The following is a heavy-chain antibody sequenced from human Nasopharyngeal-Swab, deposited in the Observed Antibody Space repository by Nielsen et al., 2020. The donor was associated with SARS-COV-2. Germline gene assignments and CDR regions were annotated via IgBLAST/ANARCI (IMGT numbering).Heavy chain of an antibody. CDR1: GYSISSGYY. D-gene: IGHD3-3*01. V-gene: IGHV4-38-2*02. J-gene: IGHJ4*02. CDR3: ARTYFDFWSGYYTNSYFDY. Sequence: SETLSLTCTVSGYSISSGYYWGWIRQPPGKGLEWIGSIYHSGSTYYNPSLESRVTISVDTSKNQFSLRVTSVTAADTAVYYCARTYFDFWSGYYTNSYFDYWGQGTLVTVSS. CDR2: IYHSGST.